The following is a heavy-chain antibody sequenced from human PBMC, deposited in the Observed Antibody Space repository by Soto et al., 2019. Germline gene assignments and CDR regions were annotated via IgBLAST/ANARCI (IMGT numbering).Heavy chain of an antibody. Sequence: EVQLVESGGGLVQPGGSLRLSCAASGFTFSSYWMHWVRQAPGKGLMWVSRIKSDGSGTYYADSVKGRLTISRDNAKTTLYLQMNSLRAEDTAVYFCARGDGDYYDGNGYLGRHWGQATLVTVSS. CDR1: GFTFSSYW. D-gene: IGHD3-22*01. CDR3: ARGDGDYYDGNGYLGRH. CDR2: IKSDGSGT. V-gene: IGHV3-74*01. J-gene: IGHJ4*02.